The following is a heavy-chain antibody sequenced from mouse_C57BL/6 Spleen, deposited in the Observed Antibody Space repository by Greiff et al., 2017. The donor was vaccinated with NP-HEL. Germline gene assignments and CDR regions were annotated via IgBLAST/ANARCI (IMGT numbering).Heavy chain of an antibody. CDR1: GYSFTGYY. Sequence: EVQLQQSGPELVKPGASVTISCKASGYSFTGYYMNWVRQSPGKSLEWIGVINPSTGGTTYNQMLKAKATLTVDNSSSTAYMQLKSLTSEDSAVYCCARRTITTFAYWGQGTLVTVSA. D-gene: IGHD1-1*01. CDR3: ARRTITTFAY. V-gene: IGHV1-42*01. CDR2: INPSTGGT. J-gene: IGHJ3*01.